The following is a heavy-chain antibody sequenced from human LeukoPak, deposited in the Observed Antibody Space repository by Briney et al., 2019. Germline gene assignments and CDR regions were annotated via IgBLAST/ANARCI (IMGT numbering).Heavy chain of an antibody. CDR2: IYSDNT. V-gene: IGHV3-53*01. J-gene: IGHJ4*02. Sequence: GGSLRLSGTVSGFTVSSNSMSWVRQAPGKGLEWVSFIYSDNTHNSDSVKGRFTISRDNAKNSLYLQMNSLRAEDTAVYYCARAPAHYYDSSDHYYVGESYFDYWGQGTLVTVSS. D-gene: IGHD3-22*01. CDR3: ARAPAHYYDSSDHYYVGESYFDY. CDR1: GFTVSSNS.